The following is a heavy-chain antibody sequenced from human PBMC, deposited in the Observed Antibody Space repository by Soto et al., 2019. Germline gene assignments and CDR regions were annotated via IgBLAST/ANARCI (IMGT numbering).Heavy chain of an antibody. V-gene: IGHV3-30*18. D-gene: IGHD5-18*01. CDR1: GFTFSSYG. J-gene: IGHJ4*02. CDR3: AKDRDAMVFDY. Sequence: GGSLRLSCAASGFTFSSYGMHWVRQAPGKGLEWVAVISYDGSNKYYADSVKGRFTISRDNSKNTPYLQMNSLRAEDTAVYYCAKDRDAMVFDYRGQGTLVTVSS. CDR2: ISYDGSNK.